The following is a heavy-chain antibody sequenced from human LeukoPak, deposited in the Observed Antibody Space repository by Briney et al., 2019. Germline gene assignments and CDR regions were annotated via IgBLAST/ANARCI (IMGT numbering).Heavy chain of an antibody. CDR1: GFTFSSYA. J-gene: IGHJ4*02. CDR2: ISGSGGST. D-gene: IGHD6-19*01. CDR3: ANFREQWLVRQFDY. V-gene: IGHV3-23*01. Sequence: PGGSLRLSCAASGFTFSSYAMSWVRQAPGKGLEWVSAISGSGGSTYYADSVKGRFTISRDNSKNTLYLQMNSLRAEDTAAYYCANFREQWLVRQFDYWGQGTLVTVSS.